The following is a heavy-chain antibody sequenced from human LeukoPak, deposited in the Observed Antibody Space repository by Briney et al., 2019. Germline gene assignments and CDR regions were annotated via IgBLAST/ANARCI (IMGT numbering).Heavy chain of an antibody. Sequence: GGSLRLSCVASGFTFNDHYMNWIRQAPGKGLEWVSYIRTSGSTIYYADSVKGRFTISRDNANNLLYLQMNSLRAEDTAVYYCARYSTYGSSPLDIWGQGTMVTVSS. CDR3: ARYSTYGSSPLDI. CDR1: GFTFNDHY. V-gene: IGHV3-11*01. D-gene: IGHD6-13*01. J-gene: IGHJ3*02. CDR2: IRTSGSTI.